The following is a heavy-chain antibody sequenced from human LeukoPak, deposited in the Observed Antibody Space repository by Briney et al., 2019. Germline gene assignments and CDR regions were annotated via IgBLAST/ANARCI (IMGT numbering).Heavy chain of an antibody. CDR2: INAGNGNT. CDR1: GYTFTSYA. D-gene: IGHD5-18*01. V-gene: IGHV1-3*01. CDR3: ASGYSYGFNWFDP. Sequence: AASVKVSCKASGYTFTSYAMHWVRQAPGQRLEWMGWINAGNGNTKYSQKFQGRVTITRDTSASTAYMELSSLRSEDTAVYHCASGYSYGFNWFDPWGQGTLVTVSS. J-gene: IGHJ5*02.